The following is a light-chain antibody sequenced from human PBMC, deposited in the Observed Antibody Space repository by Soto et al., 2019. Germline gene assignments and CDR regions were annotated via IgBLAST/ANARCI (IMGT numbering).Light chain of an antibody. CDR2: GTS. J-gene: IGKJ1*01. CDR3: QQYGDSPPT. V-gene: IGKV3-20*01. CDR1: QSVSSNS. Sequence: EIVLTQSPGTLSLSPGESATLSCRASQSVSSNSLAWYRRNAGQPPSLLIYGTSTRATDIPRRFSGSGSGTDFTLTITRLEPEDFAVYFCQQYGDSPPTFGQGTKVEVK.